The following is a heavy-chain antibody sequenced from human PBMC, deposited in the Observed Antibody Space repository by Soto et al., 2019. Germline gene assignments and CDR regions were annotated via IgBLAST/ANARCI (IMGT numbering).Heavy chain of an antibody. D-gene: IGHD1-1*01. CDR1: GYTFSDYY. Sequence: QVQLVQSGAGVRKPGASVKVSCKASGYTFSDYYIHWVRQAPGQGLEWMGRINPNSGGTKYAPKFQGGVTMTRDTSITTAYMELSRLRSGDTAVYYCAREPATAKPEGVDFWGQGTLVTVSS. J-gene: IGHJ4*02. CDR3: AREPATAKPEGVDF. V-gene: IGHV1-2*02. CDR2: INPNSGGT.